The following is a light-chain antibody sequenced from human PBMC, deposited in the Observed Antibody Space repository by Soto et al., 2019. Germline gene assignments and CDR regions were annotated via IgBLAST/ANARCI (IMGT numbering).Light chain of an antibody. Sequence: DIVMTQSPSTLSASVGDRVTITCRASQSVSRWLAWYQQKPGKAPKLLISKTSSLESGVPSRFSGNGSGPEFILTIASLQPDDFATYDCQRYSSYSAFGQGPKGEIK. CDR1: QSVSRW. CDR2: KTS. V-gene: IGKV1-5*03. CDR3: QRYSSYSA. J-gene: IGKJ1*01.